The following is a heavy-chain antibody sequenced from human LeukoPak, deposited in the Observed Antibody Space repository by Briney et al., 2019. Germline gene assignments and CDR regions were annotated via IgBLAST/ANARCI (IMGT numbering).Heavy chain of an antibody. CDR3: ARDIQLST. D-gene: IGHD5-24*01. CDR2: LNRDGSST. V-gene: IGHV3-74*01. CDR1: GFTFSRYW. Sequence: GGSLRLSWAASGFTFSRYWMHWVRQAPGKGLMWVSRLNRDGSSTYYADSVKGRFTISRDNSKDTLYLQMNSLRAEDTAIYYCARDIQLSTWGLGTMVTVSS. J-gene: IGHJ3*01.